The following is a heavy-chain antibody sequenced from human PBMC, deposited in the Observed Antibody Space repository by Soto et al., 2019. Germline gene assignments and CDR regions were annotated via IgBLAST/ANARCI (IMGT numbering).Heavy chain of an antibody. V-gene: IGHV3-23*01. J-gene: IGHJ4*02. CDR3: ATSPRGRIQLWPLYFDY. D-gene: IGHD5-18*01. CDR1: GFTFSSYA. Sequence: GGSLRLSCAASGFTFSSYAMSWVRQAPGKVLEWVSAISGSGGSTYYADSVKGRFTISRDNSKTTLYLQMNSLRAEDTAVYYCATSPRGRIQLWPLYFDYWGQGTLVTVSS. CDR2: ISGSGGST.